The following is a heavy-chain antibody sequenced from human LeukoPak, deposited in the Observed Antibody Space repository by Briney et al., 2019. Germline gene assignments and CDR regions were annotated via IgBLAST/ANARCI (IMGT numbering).Heavy chain of an antibody. V-gene: IGHV1-2*02. CDR2: INANSGDT. CDR3: ARGLSTGCFDP. Sequence: GSSVKVSCKASGGTFSSYAISWVRQAPGQGLEWMGWINANSGDTNYAQKFQGRVTMTRDTSISAAYMDLSSLRSDDTAVYYCARGLSTGCFDPWGQGTLVTVSS. J-gene: IGHJ5*02. CDR1: GGTFSSYA.